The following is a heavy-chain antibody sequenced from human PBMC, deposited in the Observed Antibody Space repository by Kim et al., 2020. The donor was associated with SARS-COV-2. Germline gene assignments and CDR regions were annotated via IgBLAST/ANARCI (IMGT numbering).Heavy chain of an antibody. D-gene: IGHD3-10*01. CDR1: GGSFSGYY. CDR2: INHSGST. Sequence: SETLSLTCAVYGGSFSGYYWSWIRQPPGKGLEWIGEINHSGSTNYNPSLKSRVTISVDTSKNQFSLKLSSVTAADTAVYYCARGRLGILWFGANGMDVWGQGTTVTVSS. V-gene: IGHV4-34*01. J-gene: IGHJ6*02. CDR3: ARGRLGILWFGANGMDV.